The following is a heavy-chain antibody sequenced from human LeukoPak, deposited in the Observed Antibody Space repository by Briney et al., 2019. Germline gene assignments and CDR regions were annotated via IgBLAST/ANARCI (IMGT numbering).Heavy chain of an antibody. CDR2: IYTSGST. CDR1: GGSISSYY. V-gene: IGHV4-4*09. Sequence: SETLSLTCTVSGGSISSYYWSWIRQPPGKGLEWIGYIYTSGSTNYNPSLKSRVTISVDTSKNQFSLKLSSVTAADTAVYYCAGTYCGGDCYHNDALDIWGQGTMVTVSS. CDR3: AGTYCGGDCYHNDALDI. J-gene: IGHJ3*02. D-gene: IGHD2-21*02.